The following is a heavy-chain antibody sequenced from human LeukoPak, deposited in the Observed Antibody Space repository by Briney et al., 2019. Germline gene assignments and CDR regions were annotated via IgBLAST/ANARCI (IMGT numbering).Heavy chain of an antibody. CDR1: GGSFSGYY. Sequence: SETLSLTCAVYGGSFSGYYWSWIRQPPGKGLEWIGEINHSGSTNYNPSLKSQVTISVDTSKNQFSLKLSSVTAADTAVYYCARSPLSSNGWFGDYYFDYWGQGTLVTVSS. J-gene: IGHJ4*02. D-gene: IGHD3-10*01. CDR2: INHSGST. CDR3: ARSPLSSNGWFGDYYFDY. V-gene: IGHV4-34*01.